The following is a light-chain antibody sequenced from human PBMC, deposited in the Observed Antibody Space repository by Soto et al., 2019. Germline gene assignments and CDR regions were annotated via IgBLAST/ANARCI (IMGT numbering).Light chain of an antibody. CDR3: QQYTNTNNPWM. V-gene: IGKV1-5*01. CDR1: HSISRW. CDR2: DAS. J-gene: IGKJ1*01. Sequence: DIQMTQSPSTLSASVGDRVTITCRASHSISRWLAWYHQKPGKAPKLLIYDASSLESGVPSSFSGSGSGTEFTLIISGLQPDDSATYYCQQYTNTNNPWMFGQGTKVDIK.